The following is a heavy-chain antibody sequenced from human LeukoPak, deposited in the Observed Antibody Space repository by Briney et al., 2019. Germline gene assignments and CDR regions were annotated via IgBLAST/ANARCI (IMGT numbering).Heavy chain of an antibody. CDR1: GYSFTGYY. D-gene: IGHD5-12*01. CDR2: INPNRDAT. J-gene: IGHJ5*02. V-gene: IGHV1-2*02. Sequence: GASVKVSCKASGYSFTGYYMHWVRQAPGQGLEWMGWINPNRDATNYAQKFQGRVTMTRDTSISTAYMELSRLRSDDTAVYYCAILIVANPDWFDPWGQGTLVTVSS. CDR3: AILIVANPDWFDP.